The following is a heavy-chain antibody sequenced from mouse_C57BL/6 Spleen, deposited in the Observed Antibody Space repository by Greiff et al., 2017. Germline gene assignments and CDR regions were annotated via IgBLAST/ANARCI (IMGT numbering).Heavy chain of an antibody. V-gene: IGHV3-1*01. Sequence: EVHLVESGPGMVKPSQSLSLTCTVTGYSITSGYDWHWIRHFPGNKLEWMGYISYSGSTNYNPSLKSRISITHDTSKNHFFLKLNSVTTEDTATYYCARGDDYSWFAYWGQGTLVTVSA. J-gene: IGHJ3*01. CDR2: ISYSGST. D-gene: IGHD2-4*01. CDR1: GYSITSGYD. CDR3: ARGDDYSWFAY.